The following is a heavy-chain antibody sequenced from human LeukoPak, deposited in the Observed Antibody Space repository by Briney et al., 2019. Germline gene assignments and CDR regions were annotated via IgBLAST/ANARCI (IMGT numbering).Heavy chain of an antibody. J-gene: IGHJ4*02. V-gene: IGHV3-74*03. CDR1: GFTFSRYW. CDR3: ARDEGVSFDY. Sequence: GGSLRLSCAASGFTFSRYWMHWVRQAPGKGLMWVSRISPDGSTTLYADSVKGRFTISRDSAKNTLYLQMNSLRAEDTAVYYCARDEGVSFDYWGQGTLVTVSS. CDR2: ISPDGSTT.